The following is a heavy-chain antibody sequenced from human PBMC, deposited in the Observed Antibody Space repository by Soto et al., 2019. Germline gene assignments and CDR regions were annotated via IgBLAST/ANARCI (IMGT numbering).Heavy chain of an antibody. CDR2: IYYSGST. V-gene: IGHV4-59*08. J-gene: IGHJ4*02. CDR1: GGSISSYY. D-gene: IGHD5-12*01. CDR3: ARWLGYGPHFDY. Sequence: SETLSLTCTVSGGSISSYYWSWIRQPPGKGLEWIAYIYYSGSTEYNPSLKSRVTISVDTSKNQFSLKLSSVTAADTAVYYCARWLGYGPHFDYWGQGTLVTVSS.